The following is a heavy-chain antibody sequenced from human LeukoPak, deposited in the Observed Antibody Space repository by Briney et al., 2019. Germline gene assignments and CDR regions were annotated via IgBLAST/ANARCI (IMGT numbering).Heavy chain of an antibody. CDR3: AIFWEQQPVPDY. V-gene: IGHV4-34*01. J-gene: IGHJ4*02. CDR2: INHGGST. CDR1: GGSLSGYY. Sequence: SETLSLTCAVYGGSLSGYYWSWIRQPPGKGLEWIGEINHGGSTNYNPSLKSRVTISVDTSKNQFSLKLSPVAAATTAVYYCAIFWEQQPVPDYWGQGTLVTVSS. D-gene: IGHD6-13*01.